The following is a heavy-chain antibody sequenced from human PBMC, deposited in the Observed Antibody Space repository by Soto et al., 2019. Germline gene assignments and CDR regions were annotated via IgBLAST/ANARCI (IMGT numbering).Heavy chain of an antibody. CDR1: GFTFSTCV. CDR3: AKGLINGRWYAED. J-gene: IGHJ4*02. Sequence: EVHLLESGGGFVHPGESLRLSCGASGFTFSTCVMTWVRQAPGTGLEWVSCITGSDTGTYYADSVKRRLTISRDNSKNTMYLQMNNLRVEDTGVYYCAKGLINGRWYAEDWGQGTLVTVSS. CDR2: ITGSDTGT. V-gene: IGHV3-23*01. D-gene: IGHD6-13*01.